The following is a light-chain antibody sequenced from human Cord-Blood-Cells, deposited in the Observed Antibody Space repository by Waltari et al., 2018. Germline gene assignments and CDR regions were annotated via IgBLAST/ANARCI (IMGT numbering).Light chain of an antibody. CDR1: QSVSSN. V-gene: IGKV3-15*01. CDR2: GAS. CDR3: QQYNNWPLT. Sequence: EIVMTQSPATLSVSPGERAILSCRASQSVSSNSAWYQQKPGQAPRLLIYGASTRATGIPARFSGSGSGTEFTLTISSLQSEDFAVYYCQQYNNWPLTFGGGTKVEIK. J-gene: IGKJ4*01.